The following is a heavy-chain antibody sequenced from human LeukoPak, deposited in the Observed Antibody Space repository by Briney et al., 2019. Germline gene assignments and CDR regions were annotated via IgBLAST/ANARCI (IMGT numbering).Heavy chain of an antibody. D-gene: IGHD3-16*02. CDR1: GYTFTSYY. CDR3: AREVWARATIYDYVWGSYRPYYFDY. J-gene: IGHJ4*02. V-gene: IGHV1-46*01. Sequence: ASVKVSCEASGYTFTSYYMHWVRQAPGQGLEWMGIINPSGGSTSYAQKFQGRVTMTRDMSTSTVYMELSSLRSEDTAVYYCAREVWARATIYDYVWGSYRPYYFDYWGQGTLVTVSS. CDR2: INPSGGST.